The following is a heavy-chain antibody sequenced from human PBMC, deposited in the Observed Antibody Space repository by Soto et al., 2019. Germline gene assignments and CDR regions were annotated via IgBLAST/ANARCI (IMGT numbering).Heavy chain of an antibody. Sequence: GGSLRLSCTGFGFSFGDYAINWFRQAPGKGLEWVGFIRSKPYGGTTEYAASVKGRFTISRDDSKSIAYLQMNSLKTDDTAVYYCSRANPSHFYYYGMDVWGHGTTVTVSS. CDR1: GFSFGDYA. V-gene: IGHV3-49*03. CDR3: SRANPSHFYYYGMDV. CDR2: IRSKPYGGTT. J-gene: IGHJ6*02.